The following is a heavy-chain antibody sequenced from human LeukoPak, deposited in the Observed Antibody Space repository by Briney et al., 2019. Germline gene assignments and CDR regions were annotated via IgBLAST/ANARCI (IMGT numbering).Heavy chain of an antibody. Sequence: GRSLRLSCAASGFTFSSYAMHWVRQAPGKGLEWVAVISYDGSNKYYADSVKGRFTISRDNSKNTLYLQMNSLRAEDTAVYYCARDRRYYGSGSAQITRYFDYWDQGTLVTVSS. CDR1: GFTFSSYA. D-gene: IGHD3-10*01. V-gene: IGHV3-30-3*01. J-gene: IGHJ4*02. CDR3: ARDRRYYGSGSAQITRYFDY. CDR2: ISYDGSNK.